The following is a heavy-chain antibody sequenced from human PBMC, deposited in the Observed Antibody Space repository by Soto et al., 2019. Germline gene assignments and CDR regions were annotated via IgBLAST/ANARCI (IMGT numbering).Heavy chain of an antibody. J-gene: IGHJ4*02. Sequence: EVQLLESGGGLVQPGGSLGLSCTASGFTFSSYAMGWVRQAPGKGLEWVSTISGSAGTTYYLDSVKGRFTISRDNSKNTLYLQLNSLRAEDTAIYYCSRGIQEWFSLPDYWGQGTLVTVSS. CDR1: GFTFSSYA. CDR3: SRGIQEWFSLPDY. V-gene: IGHV3-23*01. D-gene: IGHD5-18*01. CDR2: ISGSAGTT.